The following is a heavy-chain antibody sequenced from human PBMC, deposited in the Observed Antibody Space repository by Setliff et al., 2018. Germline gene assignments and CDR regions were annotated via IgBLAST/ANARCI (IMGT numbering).Heavy chain of an antibody. CDR3: ARLGGGTAAVLYLDY. V-gene: IGHV4-30-4*08. D-gene: IGHD6-13*01. CDR2: IYYSGST. Sequence: PSETLSLTCSVSGGSFNTGAYYWSWIRQHPGKGLEWIGYIYYSGSTYYSPSLESRVTISVDTSKNQFSLRLSSVTAADTAVYYCARLGGGTAAVLYLDYWGQGALVTVSS. J-gene: IGHJ4*02. CDR1: GGSFNTGAYY.